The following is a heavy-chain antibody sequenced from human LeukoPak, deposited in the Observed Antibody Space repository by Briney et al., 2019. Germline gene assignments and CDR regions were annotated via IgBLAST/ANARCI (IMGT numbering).Heavy chain of an antibody. J-gene: IGHJ4*02. CDR2: ILYDGSTK. CDR1: GFTFSTYG. D-gene: IGHD4-11*01. Sequence: GESLRLSWTVAGFTFSTYGMHWVRQAPGKGLEWVALILYDGSTKYYSDSDKGRFTLSRDNSKNTLYLQMNSLRAEDTAVYYCAKKKTDYSYPSSFDYWGQGTLVTVSS. CDR3: AKKKTDYSYPSSFDY. V-gene: IGHV3-30*18.